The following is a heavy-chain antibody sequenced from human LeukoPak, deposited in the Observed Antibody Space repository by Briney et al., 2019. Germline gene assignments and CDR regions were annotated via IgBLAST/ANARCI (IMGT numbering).Heavy chain of an antibody. Sequence: PSETLSLTCAVSGYSISSGYYWGWIRQPPGKGLEWIGSIYHSGSTYYNPSLKSRVTISVDTSKNQLSLKLSSVTAADTAVYYCARHRALRLNLDYWGQGTLVTVSS. CDR1: GYSISSGYY. CDR3: ARHRALRLNLDY. V-gene: IGHV4-38-2*01. J-gene: IGHJ4*02. CDR2: IYHSGST.